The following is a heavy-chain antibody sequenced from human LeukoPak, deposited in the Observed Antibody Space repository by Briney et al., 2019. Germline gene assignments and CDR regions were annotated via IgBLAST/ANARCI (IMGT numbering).Heavy chain of an antibody. J-gene: IGHJ4*02. CDR3: TTAIYSGTTIDY. CDR2: IKSKTDGGTT. CDR1: GFTFSNAW. D-gene: IGHD1-7*01. V-gene: IGHV3-15*01. Sequence: GGSLRLSCAASGFTFSNAWMSWVRQAPGKGLEWVGRIKSKTDGGTTDYAAPVKGRFTISRDDSKNTLHLQMNSLKTEDTAVYYCTTAIYSGTTIDYWGQGTLVTVSS.